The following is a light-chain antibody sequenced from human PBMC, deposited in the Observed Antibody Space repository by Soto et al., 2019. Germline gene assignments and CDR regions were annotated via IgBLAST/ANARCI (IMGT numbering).Light chain of an antibody. Sequence: IQLTQSPSSLSASVVDIVASTCRASQDISSYLAWYQQKPGKAPKLLIYLASTLHSGVPSSFSGSGSGTDFSLTISSLQPEDAATYYCQSLNRFPHSFGGGTKVDIK. J-gene: IGKJ4*01. CDR1: QDISSY. V-gene: IGKV1-9*01. CDR3: QSLNRFPHS. CDR2: LAS.